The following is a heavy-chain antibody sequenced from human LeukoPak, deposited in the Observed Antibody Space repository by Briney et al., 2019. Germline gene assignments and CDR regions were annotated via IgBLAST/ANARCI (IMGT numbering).Heavy chain of an antibody. D-gene: IGHD6-19*01. CDR3: AGRSGWYIGYY. Sequence: ASVKVSCKPSGDTFSKYAFNWVRQAPGQGLEWMGEVNPTFGTTTYAQKFQGRVTITADRSTNAVFMELSSLSAEDTAVYYCAGRSGWYIGYYWGQGTLVTVSS. V-gene: IGHV1-69*06. CDR2: VNPTFGTT. J-gene: IGHJ4*02. CDR1: GDTFSKYA.